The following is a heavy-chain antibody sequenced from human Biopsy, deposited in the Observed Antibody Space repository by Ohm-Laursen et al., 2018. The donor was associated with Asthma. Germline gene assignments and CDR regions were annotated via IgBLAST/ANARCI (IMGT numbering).Heavy chain of an antibody. V-gene: IGHV5-51*01. CDR2: VYPTDSVT. CDR1: GYTFATSW. J-gene: IGHJ4*02. Sequence: ESLRISCKGSGYTFATSWLGWVRQMPGKGLEWMGIVYPTDSVTRYSPSFEGQVTISADRSISTAYLQWSSLKASDTATYYCARLLGFWSGYDNKNFDYWGQGTLVSVSS. D-gene: IGHD3-3*01. CDR3: ARLLGFWSGYDNKNFDY.